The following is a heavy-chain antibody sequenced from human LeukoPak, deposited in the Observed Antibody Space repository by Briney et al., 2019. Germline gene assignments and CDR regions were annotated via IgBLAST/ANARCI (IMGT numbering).Heavy chain of an antibody. CDR1: GFIFDDYA. CDR3: AKEGFDS. CDR2: ITWNSGSI. J-gene: IGHJ4*02. V-gene: IGHV3-9*01. Sequence: GGSLRLSCAASGFIFDDYAMHWVRQAPGKGLEWVSGITWNSGSIGYADSVKGRFTISRDNSKNTLYLQMNSLRAEDTAVYYCAKEGFDSWGQGTLVTVSS.